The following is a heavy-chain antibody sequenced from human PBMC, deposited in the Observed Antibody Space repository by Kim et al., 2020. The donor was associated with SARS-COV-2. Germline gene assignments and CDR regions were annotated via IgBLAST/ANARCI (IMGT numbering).Heavy chain of an antibody. J-gene: IGHJ6*02. CDR3: ARGVDYYYYGMDV. V-gene: IGHV3-30*01. Sequence: YADSGKGRFTISRDNSKNTLYLQMNSLRAEDTAVYYCARGVDYYYYGMDVWGQGTTVTVSS. D-gene: IGHD3-3*01.